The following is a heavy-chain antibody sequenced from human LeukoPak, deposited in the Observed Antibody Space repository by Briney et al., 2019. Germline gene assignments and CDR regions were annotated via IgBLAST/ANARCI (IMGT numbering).Heavy chain of an antibody. V-gene: IGHV4-59*08. D-gene: IGHD6-6*01. CDR3: AGSPYSSSPYSWFDP. J-gene: IGHJ5*02. CDR2: IYYSGST. CDR1: GGSISSYY. Sequence: SETLSLTCTVSGGSISSYYWSWIRQPPGKGLEWIGYIYYSGSTGSNPSLKSRVTISVDTSKNQFSLKLSSVTAADTAVYYCAGSPYSSSPYSWFDPWGQGTLVTVSS.